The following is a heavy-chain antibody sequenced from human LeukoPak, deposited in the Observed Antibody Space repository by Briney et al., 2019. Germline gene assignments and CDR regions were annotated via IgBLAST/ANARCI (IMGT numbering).Heavy chain of an antibody. D-gene: IGHD6-13*01. CDR2: IVVGSGNT. Sequence: SVKVSCKASGFTFTSSAMQWVRQARGQRLEWIGWIVVGSGNTNYAQKFQERVTITRDMSTSTAYMELSSLRAEDTAVYYCAKALYSSSWYMAPGYGMDVWGQGTTVTVSS. V-gene: IGHV1-58*02. CDR3: AKALYSSSWYMAPGYGMDV. CDR1: GFTFTSSA. J-gene: IGHJ6*02.